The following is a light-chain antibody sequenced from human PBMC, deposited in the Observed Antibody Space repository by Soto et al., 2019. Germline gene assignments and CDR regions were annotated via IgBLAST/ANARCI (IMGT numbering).Light chain of an antibody. V-gene: IGLV2-14*01. CDR2: DVS. CDR3: SSYTGTGTLVV. Sequence: QSVLTQPASVTGSPGQSITISCTGTSSDVGGYNYVSWYQQHPGKAPKLMIYDVSSRPSGVSNRFSGSKFGNTASLTISGLQAEYEADYYCSSYTGTGTLVVFGGGTKLTL. CDR1: SSDVGGYNY. J-gene: IGLJ2*01.